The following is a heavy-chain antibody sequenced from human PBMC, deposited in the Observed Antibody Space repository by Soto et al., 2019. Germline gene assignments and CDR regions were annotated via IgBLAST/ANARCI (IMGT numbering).Heavy chain of an antibody. CDR1: GFTFDDYA. CDR3: AKDMDAGPLLWFGDSRGYFDY. J-gene: IGHJ4*02. V-gene: IGHV3-9*01. Sequence: GGSLRLSCAASGFTFDDYAMHWVRQAPGKGLEWVSGISWNSGSIGYADSVKGRFTISRDNAKNSLYLQMNSLRAEDTALYYCAKDMDAGPLLWFGDSRGYFDYWGQGTLVTVSS. CDR2: ISWNSGSI. D-gene: IGHD3-10*01.